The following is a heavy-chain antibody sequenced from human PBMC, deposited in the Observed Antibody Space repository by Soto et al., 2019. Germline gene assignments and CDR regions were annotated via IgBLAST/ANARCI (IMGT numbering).Heavy chain of an antibody. V-gene: IGHV3-15*07. CDR3: SREPMILVLITSYFDY. CDR1: GFTLSSAW. CDR2: IKSKIDGGTT. J-gene: IGHJ4*02. Sequence: GGSLRLSCAASGFTLSSAWINWVRQAPGKGLEWVGRIKSKIDGGTTDYAAPVKGRFTISRDDSENTVYLQMNSLKTEDTAVYYCSREPMILVLITSYFDYWGQGALVTVSS. D-gene: IGHD3-22*01.